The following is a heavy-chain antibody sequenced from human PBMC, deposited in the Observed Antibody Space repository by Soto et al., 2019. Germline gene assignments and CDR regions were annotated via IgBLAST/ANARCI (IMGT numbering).Heavy chain of an antibody. CDR2: IYYSGST. V-gene: IGHV4-59*01. D-gene: IGHD4-17*01. CDR3: ATGEDYGFDY. J-gene: IGHJ4*02. Sequence: SETLSLSCPVSGGSISSYYWSWIRQPPGKGLEWIGYIYYSGSTNYNPSLKSRVTISVDTSKNQFSLKLSSVTAADTAVYYCATGEDYGFDYWGQGTLVTVSS. CDR1: GGSISSYY.